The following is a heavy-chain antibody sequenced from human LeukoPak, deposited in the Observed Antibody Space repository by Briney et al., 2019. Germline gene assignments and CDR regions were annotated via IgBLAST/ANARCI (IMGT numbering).Heavy chain of an antibody. D-gene: IGHD2-15*01. J-gene: IGHJ4*02. Sequence: ASVKVSCKASGYTFTSYGIRWVRQAPGQGLEWMGWISAYNGNTNYAQKLQGRVTMTTDTSTSTAYMELRSLRSDDTAVYYCARRYCSGGSCYSWDFDYWGQGTLVTVSS. CDR1: GYTFTSYG. CDR3: ARRYCSGGSCYSWDFDY. CDR2: ISAYNGNT. V-gene: IGHV1-18*04.